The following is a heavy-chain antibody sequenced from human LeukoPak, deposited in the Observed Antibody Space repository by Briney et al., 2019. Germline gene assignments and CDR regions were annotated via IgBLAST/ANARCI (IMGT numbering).Heavy chain of an antibody. D-gene: IGHD4-17*01. CDR3: ARDRYGDYVFDY. CDR2: ITATGDTA. J-gene: IGHJ4*02. Sequence: PGGSLRLSCVASGFTFTKCAMSWIRQAPGKGLEWVAIITATGDTAYYADSVKGRFTISRDNSRNTVYMQMNSLGDEDTAVYYCARDRYGDYVFDYWGQGSLVTVSS. V-gene: IGHV3-23*01. CDR1: GFTFTKCA.